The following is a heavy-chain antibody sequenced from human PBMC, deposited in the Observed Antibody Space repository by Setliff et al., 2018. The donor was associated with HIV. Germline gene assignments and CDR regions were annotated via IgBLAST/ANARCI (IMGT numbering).Heavy chain of an antibody. V-gene: IGHV4-4*02. J-gene: IGHJ4*02. CDR3: VRGANFYTPRKRIFDH. CDR2: ISHSGSS. D-gene: IGHD3-3*01. Sequence: SETLSLTCAVSGGSISSSNWWSWVRQPPGKGLEWIGVISHSGSSNYSPPLESRLTISVDTSKNQVSLKLTSVTAADSAVYYCVRGANFYTPRKRIFDHWGQGVLVTVSS. CDR1: GGSISSSNW.